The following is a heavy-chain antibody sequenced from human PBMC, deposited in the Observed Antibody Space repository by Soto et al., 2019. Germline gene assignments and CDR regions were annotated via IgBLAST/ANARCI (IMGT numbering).Heavy chain of an antibody. CDR2: FDPEDGET. D-gene: IGHD3-9*01. Sequence: ASVKVSCKVSGYTLTELSMHWVRQAPGKGLEWMGGFDPEDGETIYAQKFQGRVTMTEDTSTDTAYMELRSLRSEDTAVYYCATPGDYDILTGYYLVYWGQGTLVTVSS. CDR1: GYTLTELS. J-gene: IGHJ4*02. CDR3: ATPGDYDILTGYYLVY. V-gene: IGHV1-24*01.